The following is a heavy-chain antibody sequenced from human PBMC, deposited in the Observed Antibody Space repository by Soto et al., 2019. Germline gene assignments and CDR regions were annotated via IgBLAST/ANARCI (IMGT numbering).Heavy chain of an antibody. CDR2: IYYSGIT. D-gene: IGHD6-25*01. CDR1: GGAINSVTYY. V-gene: IGHV4-39*01. Sequence: SETLSLTCTVSGGAINSVTYYWAWIRQPPGKGLVWIGSIYYSGITYYNPSLKSRVTVSVDTSKNQFSLRLTSVTAADTALYYCARHRVAALHFGSWGQGAPVTVSS. CDR3: ARHRVAALHFGS. J-gene: IGHJ4*02.